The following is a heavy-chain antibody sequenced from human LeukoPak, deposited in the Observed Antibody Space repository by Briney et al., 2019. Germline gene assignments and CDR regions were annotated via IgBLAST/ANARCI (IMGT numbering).Heavy chain of an antibody. CDR1: GFAFSSYA. V-gene: IGHV3-23*01. Sequence: GGSLRLSCAASGFAFSSYAMSWVRQATGKGLEWVSAISNRGDATYYAGSVKGRFSISRDNSKNTLYLHMNSLRAEDTAVYYCAKRLQDDYGDSNAFDIWGQGTMVTVSS. CDR2: ISNRGDAT. CDR3: AKRLQDDYGDSNAFDI. D-gene: IGHD4-17*01. J-gene: IGHJ3*02.